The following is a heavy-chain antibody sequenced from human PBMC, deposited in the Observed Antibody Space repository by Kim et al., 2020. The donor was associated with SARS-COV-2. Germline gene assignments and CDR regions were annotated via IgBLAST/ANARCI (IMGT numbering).Heavy chain of an antibody. Sequence: SETLSLTCAVSGGSISSSNWWSWVRQPPGKGLEWIGEIYHSGSTNYNPSLKSRVTISVDKSKNQFSLKLSSVTAADTAVYYCARVNNSQRYYYYGMDVWGQGTTGTVSS. CDR1: GGSISSSNW. D-gene: IGHD1-20*01. J-gene: IGHJ6*02. CDR2: IYHSGST. V-gene: IGHV4-4*02. CDR3: ARVNNSQRYYYYGMDV.